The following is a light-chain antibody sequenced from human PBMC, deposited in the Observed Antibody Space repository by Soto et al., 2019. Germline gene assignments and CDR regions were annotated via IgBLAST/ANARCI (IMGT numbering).Light chain of an antibody. J-gene: IGKJ1*01. Sequence: DIQMTQPPSSLSASVADRVTITCRASQSISSYLNWYQQKPGKAPKLLIYPASSLQSCVASSFSGSGSGTYFPLTISCRQPEDVATYYCQQSYSTPAFGQGTMVVI. V-gene: IGKV1-39*01. CDR1: QSISSY. CDR3: QQSYSTPA. CDR2: PAS.